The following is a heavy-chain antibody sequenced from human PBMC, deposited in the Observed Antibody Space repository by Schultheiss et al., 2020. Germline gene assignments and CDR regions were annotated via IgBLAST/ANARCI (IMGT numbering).Heavy chain of an antibody. D-gene: IGHD2-2*02. CDR2: ISGSGGST. J-gene: IGHJ6*02. CDR3: AKTPRKYCSSTSCYKGLAYYGMDV. CDR1: GFTFSSYA. Sequence: GGSLRLSCAASGFTFSSYAMSWVRQAPGKGLEWVSAISGSGGSTYYADSVKGRFTISRDNSKNTLYLQMNSLRAEDTAVYYCAKTPRKYCSSTSCYKGLAYYGMDVWGQGTMVTVSS. V-gene: IGHV3-23*01.